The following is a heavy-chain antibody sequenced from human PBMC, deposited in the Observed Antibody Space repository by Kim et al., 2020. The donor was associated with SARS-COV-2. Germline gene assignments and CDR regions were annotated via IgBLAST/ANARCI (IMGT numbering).Heavy chain of an antibody. CDR2: IYHSGST. CDR3: ARESLDIVVVPAASRTYYYYYMDV. CDR1: GGSISSGGYS. D-gene: IGHD2-2*03. J-gene: IGHJ6*03. V-gene: IGHV4-30-2*01. Sequence: SETLSLTCAVSGGSISSGGYSWSWIRQPPGKGLEWIGYIYHSGSTYYNPSLKSRVTISVDRSKNQFSLKLSSVTAADTAVYYCARESLDIVVVPAASRTYYYYYMDVWGKGTTVTVSS.